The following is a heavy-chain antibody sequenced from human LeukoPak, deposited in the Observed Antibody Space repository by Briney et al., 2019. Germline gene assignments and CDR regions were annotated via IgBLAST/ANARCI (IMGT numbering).Heavy chain of an antibody. CDR3: ARRRGSSSWGNWFDP. D-gene: IGHD6-13*01. Sequence: GESLKISCKGSGDSFTTYWIGWVRQMPGKGLEWMGIIYPGDSDTRYSPSFQGQVTISADKSISTAYLQWSSLKASDTATYYCARRRGSSSWGNWFDPWGQGTLVTVSS. CDR2: IYPGDSDT. V-gene: IGHV5-51*01. CDR1: GDSFTTYW. J-gene: IGHJ5*02.